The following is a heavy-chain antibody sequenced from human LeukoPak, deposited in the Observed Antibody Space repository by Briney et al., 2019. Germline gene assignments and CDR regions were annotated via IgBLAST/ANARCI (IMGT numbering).Heavy chain of an antibody. CDR2: IDWDDDK. Sequence: SGPALVKPTQTLTLTCTFSGFSLSTSGMCVSWIRQPPGKALEWLARIDWDDDKYYSTSLKTRLTISKDTSKNQVVLTMTNMDPVDTATYYCARHKYSSSWYYVDYWGQGTLVTVSS. CDR3: ARHKYSSSWYYVDY. D-gene: IGHD6-13*01. J-gene: IGHJ4*02. V-gene: IGHV2-70*11. CDR1: GFSLSTSGMC.